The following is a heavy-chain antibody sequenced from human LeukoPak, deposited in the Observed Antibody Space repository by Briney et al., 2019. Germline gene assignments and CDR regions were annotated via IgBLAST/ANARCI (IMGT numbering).Heavy chain of an antibody. CDR2: INPQGDIT. CDR1: GYTFTKYL. V-gene: IGHV1-46*01. D-gene: IGHD2-21*01. J-gene: IGHJ5*02. CDR3: ARPSYCVADNCGYWLDP. Sequence: GASVKVSCKTSGYTFTKYLIHWVRQAPGQGLEWMRTINPQGDITNYAQRFQGRITLTEDTSTSTVYMELSSLTSEDTAVYYCARPSYCVADNCGYWLDPWGPGTLVTVSS.